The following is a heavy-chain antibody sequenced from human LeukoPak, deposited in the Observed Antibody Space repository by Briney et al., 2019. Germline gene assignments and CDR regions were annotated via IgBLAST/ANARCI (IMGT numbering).Heavy chain of an antibody. Sequence: GGSLRLSCAASGFTFSSYAMSWVRQAPGKGLEWVSSISGSDFSTNHADSVIGRFTIYRDNAKNSLYLQMNSLRAEDTAVYYCVRDPPRTVPGIDFDYWGQGTLVTVSS. CDR3: VRDPPRTVPGIDFDY. CDR2: ISGSDFST. J-gene: IGHJ4*02. CDR1: GFTFSSYA. D-gene: IGHD6-19*01. V-gene: IGHV3-23*01.